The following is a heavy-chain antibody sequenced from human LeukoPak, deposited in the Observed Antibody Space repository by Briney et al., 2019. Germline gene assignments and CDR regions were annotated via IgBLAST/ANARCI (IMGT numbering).Heavy chain of an antibody. J-gene: IGHJ6*02. CDR3: ARDTSAWRYGMDV. CDR1: GFTFSSHW. D-gene: IGHD6-19*01. V-gene: IGHV3-7*01. Sequence: GGSLRLSCEASGFTFSSHWMSWDRQAPGKGLEWVAIIKQDGSEKDYVDSVTGRSTISRDNAKNSLYLQMNSLSDEDTAVYYCARDTSAWRYGMDVWGQGTTVTVSS. CDR2: IKQDGSEK.